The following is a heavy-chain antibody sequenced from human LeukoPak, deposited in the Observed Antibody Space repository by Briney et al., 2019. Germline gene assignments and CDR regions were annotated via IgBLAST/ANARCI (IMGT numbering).Heavy chain of an antibody. Sequence: GGSLRLSCAPSGFTFKSFSMNWVPQAPGKGLGWASSIISSSSSIYYADSVKGRFTISRDNAKNSLYLQMNSLRAEDTAVYYCARASGDIVETATMGSYWGQGTLVTVSS. V-gene: IGHV3-21*01. J-gene: IGHJ4*02. CDR3: ARASGDIVETATMGSY. CDR2: IISSSSSI. CDR1: GFTFKSFS. D-gene: IGHD5-18*01.